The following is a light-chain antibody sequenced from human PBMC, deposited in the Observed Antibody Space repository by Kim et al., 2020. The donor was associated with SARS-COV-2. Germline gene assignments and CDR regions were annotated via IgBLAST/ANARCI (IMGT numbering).Light chain of an antibody. CDR3: NSYAGNNIVV. CDR1: SSDY. V-gene: IGLV2-8*01. Sequence: ASVFPDQSVTISCTETSSDYVSWYQHHPGKAPKLIIYEVNKRPSGVPARFSGSKSGKTAFLTVSGIQADDEADYYCNSYAGNNIVVFGGGTQLTVL. J-gene: IGLJ2*01. CDR2: EVN.